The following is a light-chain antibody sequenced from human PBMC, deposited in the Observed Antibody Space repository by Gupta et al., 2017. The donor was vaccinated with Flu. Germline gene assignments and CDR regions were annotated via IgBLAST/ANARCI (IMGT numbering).Light chain of an antibody. CDR3: QQENSYPIT. V-gene: IGKV1-5*03. Sequence: PSNLSASVGDRVTITCRASQNINSWLAWYQQKAGKAPKLLIYKASSLQSGVPLRFSGSGSGTEFTLTISGLHPDDFGTYYCQQENSYPITFGGGTKVEI. J-gene: IGKJ4*01. CDR2: KAS. CDR1: QNINSW.